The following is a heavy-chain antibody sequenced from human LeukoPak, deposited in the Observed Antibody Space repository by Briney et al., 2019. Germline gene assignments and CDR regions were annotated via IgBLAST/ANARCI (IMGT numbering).Heavy chain of an antibody. J-gene: IGHJ4*02. CDR2: INHSGST. CDR3: ASDSYDSSGYLTNY. CDR1: GGSFSGYY. Sequence: SETLSLTCAVYGGSFSGYYWSWIRQPPGKGLEWIGEINHSGSTNYNPSLKSRVTISVDTSKNQFSLKLSSVTAADMAVYYCASDSYDSSGYLTNYWGQGTLVTVSS. D-gene: IGHD3-22*01. V-gene: IGHV4-34*01.